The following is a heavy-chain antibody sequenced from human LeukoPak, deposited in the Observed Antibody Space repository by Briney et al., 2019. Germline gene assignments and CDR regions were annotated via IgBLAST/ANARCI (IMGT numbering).Heavy chain of an antibody. CDR3: ARAGGSTVSHSDY. V-gene: IGHV3-21*01. CDR2: ISSSTSYI. J-gene: IGHJ4*02. D-gene: IGHD4-17*01. CDR1: GFTCSSYS. Sequence: GGSLRLSCAASGFTCSSYSMNWIRQAPGKGLEWVSSISSSTSYIYYADSAKGRFTISKDNAKNSLYLQMNSLRAEDTAVYYCARAGGSTVSHSDYWGQGTLVTVSS.